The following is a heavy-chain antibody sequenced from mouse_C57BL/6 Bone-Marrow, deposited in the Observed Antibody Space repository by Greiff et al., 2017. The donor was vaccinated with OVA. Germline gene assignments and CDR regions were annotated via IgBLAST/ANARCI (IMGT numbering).Heavy chain of an antibody. D-gene: IGHD1-1*01. V-gene: IGHV1-82*01. CDR2: IYPGDGDT. Sequence: QVQLKESGPELVKPGASVKISCKASGYAFSSSWMNWVKQRPGKGLEWIGRIYPGDGDTNYTGKFKGKATLTADKSSSTAYMQLSSLTSEDSAVYFCARFGYGSSYDAMDYWGQGTSVTVSS. J-gene: IGHJ4*01. CDR1: GYAFSSSW. CDR3: ARFGYGSSYDAMDY.